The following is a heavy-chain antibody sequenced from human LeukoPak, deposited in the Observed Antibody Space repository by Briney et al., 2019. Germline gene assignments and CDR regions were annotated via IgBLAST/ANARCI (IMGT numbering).Heavy chain of an antibody. J-gene: IGHJ2*01. V-gene: IGHV3-53*01. CDR2: LYSGVDT. Sequence: GGSLRLSCPTSGFAASSSYMSWVRRAPGKGLEWVSILYSGVDTYYADSVKGRFTISRDNSKNTLFLRMNSLRADDTAVYYCARVGDHYHWYFDLWGRGTRVSVSS. CDR3: ARVGDHYHWYFDL. D-gene: IGHD3-10*01. CDR1: GFAASSSY.